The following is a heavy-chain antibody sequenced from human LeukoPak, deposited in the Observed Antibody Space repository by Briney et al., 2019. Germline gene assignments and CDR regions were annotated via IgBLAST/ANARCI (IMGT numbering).Heavy chain of an antibody. Sequence: GGSLRLSCAASGFTFSNAWMSWVRQAPGKGLEWVANIKQDGSEKYYVDSVKGRFTISRDNAKNSLYLQMNSLRAEDTAVYYCARGSPLDYWGQGTLVTVSS. CDR1: GFTFSNAW. CDR3: ARGSPLDY. V-gene: IGHV3-7*01. J-gene: IGHJ4*02. CDR2: IKQDGSEK.